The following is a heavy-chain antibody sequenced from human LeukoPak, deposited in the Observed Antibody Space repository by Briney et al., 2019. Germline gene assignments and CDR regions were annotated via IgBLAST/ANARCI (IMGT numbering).Heavy chain of an antibody. J-gene: IGHJ4*02. D-gene: IGHD6-19*01. CDR3: AARPRYSSGWYFDY. V-gene: IGHV3-23*01. Sequence: GGSLRLSCAASGLTFSSYAMSWVRQAPGKGLEWVSAISGSGGSTYYADSVKGRFTISRDNSKNTLYLQMNSLRAEDTAVYYCAARPRYSSGWYFDYWGQGTLVTVSS. CDR1: GLTFSSYA. CDR2: ISGSGGST.